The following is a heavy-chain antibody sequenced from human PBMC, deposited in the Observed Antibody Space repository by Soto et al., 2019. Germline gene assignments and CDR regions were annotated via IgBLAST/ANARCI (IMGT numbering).Heavy chain of an antibody. V-gene: IGHV4-31*03. CDR2: IYYSGST. CDR1: GGSISSGGYY. D-gene: IGHD3-10*01. CDR3: ARDSMAEFDY. Sequence: QVQLQESGPGLVKPSQTLSLTCTVSGGSISSGGYYWSWIRQHPGKGLEWLGYIYYSGSTSYNPSLKSRVTISVDTAKNLFSLKLSSVTAADTAVYYCARDSMAEFDYWCQGTLVTVSS. J-gene: IGHJ4*02.